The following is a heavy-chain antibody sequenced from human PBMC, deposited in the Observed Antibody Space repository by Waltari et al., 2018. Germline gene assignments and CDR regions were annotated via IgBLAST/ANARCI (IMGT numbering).Heavy chain of an antibody. V-gene: IGHV3-33*01. CDR1: GFTFSSYG. CDR3: ARASSRVVVAATVDY. Sequence: QVQLVESGGGVVQPGRSLRLSCAASGFTFSSYGMHWVRPAPGKGLEWVAVIWYDGSNKYYVDSVKGRFTISRDNSKNTLYLQMNSLRAEDTAVYYCARASSRVVVAATVDYWGQGTLVTVSS. D-gene: IGHD2-15*01. CDR2: IWYDGSNK. J-gene: IGHJ4*02.